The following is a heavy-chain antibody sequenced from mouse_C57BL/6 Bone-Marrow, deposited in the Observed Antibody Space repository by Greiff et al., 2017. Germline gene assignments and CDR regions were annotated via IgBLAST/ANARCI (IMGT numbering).Heavy chain of an antibody. J-gene: IGHJ2*01. CDR3: ARRYGSSFDY. CDR2: IYPGGGYT. Sequence: VHLVESGAELVRPGTSVKMSCKASGYTFTNYWIGWAKQRPGHGLEWIGDIYPGGGYTNYNEKFKGKATLTADKSSSTAYMQFSSLTSEDSAIYYCARRYGSSFDYWGQGTTLTVSS. CDR1: GYTFTNYW. D-gene: IGHD1-1*01. V-gene: IGHV1-63*01.